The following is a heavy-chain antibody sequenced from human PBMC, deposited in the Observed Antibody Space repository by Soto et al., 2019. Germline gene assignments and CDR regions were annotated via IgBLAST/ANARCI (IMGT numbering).Heavy chain of an antibody. Sequence: SETLSLTCTVAGHSINSDYYWGWIRQPPGKGLEWIGSIYPGGGTYYNPSLKSRVTISIDTSKNQFSLRLTSVTAADTAMYYCARKGYYPSGRINLFDYWGQGTLVT. D-gene: IGHD3-10*01. J-gene: IGHJ4*02. V-gene: IGHV4-38-2*02. CDR2: IYPGGGT. CDR1: GHSINSDYY. CDR3: ARKGYYPSGRINLFDY.